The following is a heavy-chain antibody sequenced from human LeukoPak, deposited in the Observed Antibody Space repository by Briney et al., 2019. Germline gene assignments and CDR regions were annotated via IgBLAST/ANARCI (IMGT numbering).Heavy chain of an antibody. V-gene: IGHV1-58*01. J-gene: IGHJ4*02. Sequence: ASVKVSCKASGFTFTSSAWQWVRQARGQRLEWIGLIVVGYGNTNYAQKFQERVTITRDMSTSTAYMELSSLRSEDTAVYYCAASPDYYGRSGYSYYFAYWGQGALGTV. D-gene: IGHD3-22*01. CDR3: AASPDYYGRSGYSYYFAY. CDR1: GFTFTSSA. CDR2: IVVGYGNT.